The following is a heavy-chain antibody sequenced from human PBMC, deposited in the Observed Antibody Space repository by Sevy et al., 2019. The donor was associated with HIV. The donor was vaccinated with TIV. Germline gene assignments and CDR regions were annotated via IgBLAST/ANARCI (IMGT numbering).Heavy chain of an antibody. D-gene: IGHD5-18*01. CDR1: GHTFTDYF. J-gene: IGHJ4*02. Sequence: ASVKFSCKASGHTFTDYFIHWVRQAPGQGLEWMGWINPNSGDTKYAPKFQGRVNVTRDTSISTAYMELSRLRSDDTAVYYCASPGGYRYGSLLDYWGQGTLVTVSS. V-gene: IGHV1-2*02. CDR2: INPNSGDT. CDR3: ASPGGYRYGSLLDY.